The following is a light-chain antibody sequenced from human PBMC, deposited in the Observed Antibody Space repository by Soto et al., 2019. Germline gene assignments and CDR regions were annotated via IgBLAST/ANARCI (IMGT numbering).Light chain of an antibody. Sequence: QSVLTQPASVSGSPGQSITASCTGISSDVGVSISVSWYQQHPGKAPRLIIFDVNNRPSGVSPRFSGSKSGNTASLTISGLQAEDEAHYFCTSYKRGGLYVFGSGTKVTVL. J-gene: IGLJ1*01. CDR2: DVN. V-gene: IGLV2-14*03. CDR3: TSYKRGGLYV. CDR1: SSDVGVSIS.